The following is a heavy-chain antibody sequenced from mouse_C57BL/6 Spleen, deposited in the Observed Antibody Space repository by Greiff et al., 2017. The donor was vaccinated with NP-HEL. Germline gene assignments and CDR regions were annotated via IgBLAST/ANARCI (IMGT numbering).Heavy chain of an antibody. D-gene: IGHD2-12*01. Sequence: QVQLQQPGTELVKPGASVKLSCKASGYTFTSYWMHWVKQRPGQGLEWIGNIDPSDSETHYNQKFKDKATLTVDKSSSTAYMQLSSLTSEDSAVYYCARDDGGNVDYWGQGTTLTVSS. CDR3: ARDDGGNVDY. CDR1: GYTFTSYW. CDR2: IDPSDSET. V-gene: IGHV1-52*01. J-gene: IGHJ2*01.